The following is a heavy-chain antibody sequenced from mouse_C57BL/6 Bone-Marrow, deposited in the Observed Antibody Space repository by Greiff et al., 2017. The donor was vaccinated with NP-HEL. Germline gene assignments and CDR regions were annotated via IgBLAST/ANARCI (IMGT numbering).Heavy chain of an antibody. V-gene: IGHV5-9*01. CDR1: GFTFSSYT. CDR3: ARPLSSYPFAY. J-gene: IGHJ3*01. D-gene: IGHD1-1*01. CDR2: ISGGGGNT. Sequence: EVQGVESGGGLVKPGGSLKLSCAASGFTFSSYTMSWVRQTPEKRLEWVATISGGGGNTYYPDSVKGRFTISRDNAKNTLYLQMSRLRSEDTALYYCARPLSSYPFAYWGQGTLVTVSA.